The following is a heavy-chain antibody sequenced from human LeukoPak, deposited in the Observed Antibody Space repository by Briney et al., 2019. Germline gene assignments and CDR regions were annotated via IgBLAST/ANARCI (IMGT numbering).Heavy chain of an antibody. CDR2: INHSGST. V-gene: IGHV4-34*01. CDR1: GGSFSGYY. D-gene: IGHD2-2*01. J-gene: IGHJ4*02. CDR3: ARGPNCSSTSCYLSEPDY. Sequence: SETLSLTCAVYGGSFSGYYWSWIRQPPGKGLEWIGEINHSGSTNYNPSLKSRATISVDTSKNQFSLKLSSVTAADTAVYYCARGPNCSSTSCYLSEPDYWGQGTLVTVSS.